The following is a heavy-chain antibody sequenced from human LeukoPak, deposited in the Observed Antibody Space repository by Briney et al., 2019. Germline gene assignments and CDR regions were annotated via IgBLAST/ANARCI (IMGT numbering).Heavy chain of an antibody. CDR3: ASPRWELYYFDY. Sequence: SETLSLTCTVSGGSISSYYWSWIRQPPGKGLEWIGYIYYSGSTNYNPSLKSRVTISVDTSKNQFSLKLSSVTAADTAVYYCASPRWELYYFDYWGQGTLVTVSS. CDR1: GGSISSYY. V-gene: IGHV4-59*01. D-gene: IGHD1-26*01. CDR2: IYYSGST. J-gene: IGHJ4*02.